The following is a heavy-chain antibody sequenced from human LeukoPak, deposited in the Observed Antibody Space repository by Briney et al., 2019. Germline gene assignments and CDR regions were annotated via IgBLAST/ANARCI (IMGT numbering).Heavy chain of an antibody. CDR2: IYDSWNT. V-gene: IGHV4-59*01. J-gene: IGHJ4*02. D-gene: IGHD5-18*01. Sequence: SETLSLTCTVSGGSISSYYWSWIRPPPGKGLEWIGYIYDSWNTNYNPSLQSRVTIPMDASRNQFSLNLTSVTAADTAVYYCARDQIGYGLDYWGQGTLVTVSS. CDR3: ARDQIGYGLDY. CDR1: GGSISSYY.